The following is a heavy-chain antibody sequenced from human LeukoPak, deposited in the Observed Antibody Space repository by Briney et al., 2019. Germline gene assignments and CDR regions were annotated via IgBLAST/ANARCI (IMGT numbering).Heavy chain of an antibody. CDR1: GFTVTDKY. CDR2: IYNGGSP. Sequence: GGSLRLSCAASGFTVTDKYMSWVRQAPGNGLEWVSVIYNGGSPYYADSVKGRFIISRDKSRNTLYLQVNSLRAEDTAVYYCLGAPGGTFDYWGQGILVTVSS. D-gene: IGHD6-13*01. CDR3: LGAPGGTFDY. J-gene: IGHJ4*02. V-gene: IGHV3-53*01.